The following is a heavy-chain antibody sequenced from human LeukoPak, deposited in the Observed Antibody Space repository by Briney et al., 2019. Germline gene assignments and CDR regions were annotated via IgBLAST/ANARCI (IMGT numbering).Heavy chain of an antibody. V-gene: IGHV3-9*01. CDR2: ISWNSGSI. J-gene: IGHJ3*02. D-gene: IGHD3-22*01. CDR1: GFTFDDYA. Sequence: GGSLRLSCAASGFTFDDYAMHWVRQAPGKGLEWVSGISWNSGSIGYADSVKGRFTISRDNAKNSPYLQMNSLRAKDTALYYCAKDTYYDSRAAAFDIWGQGTMVTVSS. CDR3: AKDTYYDSRAAAFDI.